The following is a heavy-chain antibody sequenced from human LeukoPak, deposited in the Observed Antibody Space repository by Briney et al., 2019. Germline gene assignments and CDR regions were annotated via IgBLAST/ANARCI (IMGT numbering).Heavy chain of an antibody. CDR3: TRDESSRDDSGGDHY. D-gene: IGHD2-21*01. V-gene: IGHV4-4*07. CDR1: SASVTSHH. J-gene: IGHJ4*02. CDR2: VHFSGST. Sequence: SETLSLTRAVSSASVTSHHWAWIRQPAGKGLQWVGRVHFSGSTNYNPSLRSRVAISLDKSKNEVSLTLKSVSAADTAVYYCTRDESSRDDSGGDHYCGRGVLVTVSS.